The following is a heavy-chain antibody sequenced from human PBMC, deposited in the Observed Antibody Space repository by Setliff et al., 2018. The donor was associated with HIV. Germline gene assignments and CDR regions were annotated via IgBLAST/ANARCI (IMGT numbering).Heavy chain of an antibody. Sequence: SVKVSCKASGGTFSSYGISWVRQAPGQGLEWMGGIIPIFGTANYAQKFQGRVTITADESTSTAYMELSSLRSEDTAVYYCARRVPPIPSGDLDYWGQGTLVTVSS. J-gene: IGHJ4*02. V-gene: IGHV1-69*13. CDR1: GGTFSSYG. D-gene: IGHD4-17*01. CDR2: IIPIFGTA. CDR3: ARRVPPIPSGDLDY.